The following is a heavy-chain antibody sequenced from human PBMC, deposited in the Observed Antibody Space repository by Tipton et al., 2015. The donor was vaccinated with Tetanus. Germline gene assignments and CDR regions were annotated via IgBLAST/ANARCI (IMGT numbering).Heavy chain of an antibody. CDR1: GGSISSGDYY. J-gene: IGHJ4*02. CDR2: IYYSGST. V-gene: IGHV4-30-4*01. Sequence: LRLSCTVSGGSISSGDYYWSWIRQPPGKGLEWIGYIYYSGSTYYNPSLKSRVTISVDTSKNQFSLKLSSVTAADTAVYYCARAQAFVVVTAIGRIDYWGQGTLVTVSS. D-gene: IGHD2-21*02. CDR3: ARAQAFVVVTAIGRIDY.